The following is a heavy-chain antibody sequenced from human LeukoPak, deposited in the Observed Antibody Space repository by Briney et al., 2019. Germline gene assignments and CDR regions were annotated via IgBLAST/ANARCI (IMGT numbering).Heavy chain of an antibody. J-gene: IGHJ4*02. CDR2: IYYTGST. V-gene: IGHV4-39*01. Sequence: SETLSLTCIVSGGSISSTSYYWGWIRQPPGKGLEWIGSIYYTGSTYYNPSLNTRVTMSVDTSKNQFSLKPSSVTAADTAVYYCARRLKVTEHFDYWGQGTLVTVSS. D-gene: IGHD2-21*02. CDR1: GGSISSTSYY. CDR3: ARRLKVTEHFDY.